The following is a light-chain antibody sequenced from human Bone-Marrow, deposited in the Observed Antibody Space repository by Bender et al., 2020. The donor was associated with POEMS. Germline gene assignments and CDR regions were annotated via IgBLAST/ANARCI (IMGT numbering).Light chain of an antibody. J-gene: IGLJ3*02. V-gene: IGLV1-50*01. Sequence: QSVLTQPPSVSGAPGQTVTIACTGTPSNIGSANDVHWYQQFPGTAPKVLIYSDNERPSGVPDRFSASKSGTSASLAISGLQSEDEADYYCAAWDDSLNGPVFGGGTQLTVL. CDR3: AAWDDSLNGPV. CDR1: PSNIGSAND. CDR2: SDN.